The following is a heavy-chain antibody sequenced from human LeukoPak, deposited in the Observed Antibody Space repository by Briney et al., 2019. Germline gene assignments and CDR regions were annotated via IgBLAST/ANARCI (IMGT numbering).Heavy chain of an antibody. CDR2: MSPNSGDT. Sequence: GASGKVSCKASGYTFTSYDFNWVRQATGQRPEWMGWMSPNSGDTGYAQKFQDRVTMTRNTSISTAYMELSSLRSDDTAVYYCARGPPNWGYDYWGPGTLVTVSS. CDR3: ARGPPNWGYDY. V-gene: IGHV1-8*01. CDR1: GYTFTSYD. J-gene: IGHJ4*02. D-gene: IGHD7-27*01.